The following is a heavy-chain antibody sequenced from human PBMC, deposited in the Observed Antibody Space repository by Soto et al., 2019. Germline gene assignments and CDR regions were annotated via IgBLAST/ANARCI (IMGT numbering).Heavy chain of an antibody. CDR3: ARVSRDSSGYYSLLGYYYGMDV. CDR1: GGSISSGDYY. J-gene: IGHJ6*02. V-gene: IGHV4-30-4*01. Sequence: SETLSLTCTVSGGSISSGDYYWSWIRQPPGKGLEWIGYIYYSGSTYYNPSLKSRVTISVDTSKNQFSLRLSSVTAADTAVYYCARVSRDSSGYYSLLGYYYGMDVWGQGTTVIVSS. D-gene: IGHD3-22*01. CDR2: IYYSGST.